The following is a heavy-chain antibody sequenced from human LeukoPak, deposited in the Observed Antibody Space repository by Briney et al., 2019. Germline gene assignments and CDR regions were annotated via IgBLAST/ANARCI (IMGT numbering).Heavy chain of an antibody. Sequence: SQTLSLTCTVSGGSISSGDYYWSWIRQPPGKGLEWIGYIYYSGSTYYNPPLKSRVTISVDTSKNQFSLKLSSVTAADTAVYYCARGSAAGDFDYWGQGTLVTVSS. J-gene: IGHJ4*02. V-gene: IGHV4-30-4*08. CDR3: ARGSAAGDFDY. D-gene: IGHD6-13*01. CDR2: IYYSGST. CDR1: GGSISSGDYY.